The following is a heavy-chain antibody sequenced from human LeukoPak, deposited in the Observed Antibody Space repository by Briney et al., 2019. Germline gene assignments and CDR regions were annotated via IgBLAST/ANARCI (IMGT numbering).Heavy chain of an antibody. Sequence: GESLKISCKGSGYSFTSYWIGWVRQMPGKGLEWMGIIYPGDSDTRYSPSFQGQVTISADKSISTAYLQWSSLKASGTAMYYCARPHQQLLISDYFDYWGQGTLVTVSS. CDR2: IYPGDSDT. CDR3: ARPHQQLLISDYFDY. D-gene: IGHD6-13*01. V-gene: IGHV5-51*01. CDR1: GYSFTSYW. J-gene: IGHJ4*02.